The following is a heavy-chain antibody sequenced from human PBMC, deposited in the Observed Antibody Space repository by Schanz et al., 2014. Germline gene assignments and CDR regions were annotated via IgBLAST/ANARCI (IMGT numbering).Heavy chain of an antibody. CDR1: GFSFGTYA. CDR3: GRAGTGMAGWYFEL. J-gene: IGHJ2*01. CDR2: ISNNGDST. V-gene: IGHV3-64D*06. D-gene: IGHD5-18*01. Sequence: EVHLLESGGGLVQPGGSLRLSCAASGFSFGTYAMSWVRQAPGKGLEYISAISNNGDSTYYADSVKGRFTISRDNSKNTLFLQMSSLRVDDMAVYYCGRAGTGMAGWYFELWGHGTLVTVSS.